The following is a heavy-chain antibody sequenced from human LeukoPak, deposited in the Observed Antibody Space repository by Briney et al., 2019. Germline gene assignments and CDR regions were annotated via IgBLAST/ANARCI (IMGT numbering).Heavy chain of an antibody. CDR3: AKCLGYCTNGVCYSLYYYYYMDV. D-gene: IGHD2-8*01. CDR1: GFTFSSYA. CDR2: ISGSGGST. V-gene: IGHV3-23*01. J-gene: IGHJ6*03. Sequence: GGSLRLSCAASGFTFSSYAVSWVRQAPGKGLEWVSAISGSGGSTYYADSVKGRFTISRDNSKNTLYLQMNSLRAEDTAVYYCAKCLGYCTNGVCYSLYYYYYMDVWGKGTTVTVSS.